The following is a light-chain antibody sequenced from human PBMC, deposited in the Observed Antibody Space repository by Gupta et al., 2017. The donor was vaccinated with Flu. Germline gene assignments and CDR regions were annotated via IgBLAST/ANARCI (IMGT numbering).Light chain of an antibody. CDR1: QSVSGY. V-gene: IGKV1-5*03. J-gene: IGKJ2*01. CDR2: RAS. CDR3: QQDNSYPYT. Sequence: PSTLSASVGDRVTITCRASQSVSGYLAWFQQRPGKAPKLLIYRASRVETGVPSRFSGGGSETEFTLTISSLQSEDLATYYCQQDNSYPYTFGQGTKMEI.